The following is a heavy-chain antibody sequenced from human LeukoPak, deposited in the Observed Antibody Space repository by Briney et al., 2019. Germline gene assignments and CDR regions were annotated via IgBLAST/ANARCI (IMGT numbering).Heavy chain of an antibody. J-gene: IGHJ5*02. CDR1: GFTFSSYG. CDR3: ATQPSVTNH. D-gene: IGHD4-17*01. Sequence: PGGSLRLSCAASGFTFSSYGMHWVRQAPGKGLEWVADIWYDGRNKYYADSVKGRLTISRDNSKNTLYLQMNSLRAEDTAVYYCATQPSVTNHWGQGTLVTVSS. CDR2: IWYDGRNK. V-gene: IGHV3-33*01.